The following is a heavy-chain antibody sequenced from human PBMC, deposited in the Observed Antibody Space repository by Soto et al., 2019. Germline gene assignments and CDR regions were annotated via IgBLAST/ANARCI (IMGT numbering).Heavy chain of an antibody. J-gene: IGHJ4*02. D-gene: IGHD3-9*01. CDR1: GYTFTSYD. Sequence: ASVKVSCKASGYTFTSYDINWVRQATGQGLEWMGWMNPNSGNTGYAQKFQGRVTMTRNTSISTAYMELSSLRSEDTVVYYCASSPALYYDILTGYYSYWGQGTLVTVSS. CDR3: ASSPALYYDILTGYYSY. CDR2: MNPNSGNT. V-gene: IGHV1-8*01.